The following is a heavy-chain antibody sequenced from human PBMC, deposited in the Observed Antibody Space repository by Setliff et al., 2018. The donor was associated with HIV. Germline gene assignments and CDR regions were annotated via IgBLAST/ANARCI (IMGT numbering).Heavy chain of an antibody. V-gene: IGHV4-59*01. CDR3: ARGAYCSGGSCYATLYYFDY. Sequence: PSETLSLTCTVSGASISSDSWSWIRQSPGKGLEWIGFILNREITNYNPSLQSRVSMSVDTSKNQFSLKLSAVTAADTAVYYCARGAYCSGGSCYATLYYFDYWGQGTLVTVSS. CDR2: ILNREIT. CDR1: GASISSDS. D-gene: IGHD2-15*01. J-gene: IGHJ4*02.